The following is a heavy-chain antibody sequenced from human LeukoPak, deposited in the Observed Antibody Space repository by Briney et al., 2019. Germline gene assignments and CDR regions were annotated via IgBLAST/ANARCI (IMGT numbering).Heavy chain of an antibody. Sequence: TGGSLRLSCAASGFTFSSYSMNWVRQAPGKGLEWVSSISSSSSYIYYADSVKGRFTISRDNAKNSLYLQMNSLSAEDTAVYYCAKDLAAEYYYGMDVWGQGTTVTVSS. CDR1: GFTFSSYS. D-gene: IGHD2-15*01. V-gene: IGHV3-21*01. J-gene: IGHJ6*02. CDR2: ISSSSSYI. CDR3: AKDLAAEYYYGMDV.